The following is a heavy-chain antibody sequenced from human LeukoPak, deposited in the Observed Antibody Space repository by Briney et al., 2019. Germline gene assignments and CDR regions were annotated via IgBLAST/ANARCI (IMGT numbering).Heavy chain of an antibody. Sequence: PGGSLRLARSPSGFSFSAYTLSSVRQSPGKGLQWVSSIKGSDNYIYNADSVAGRLTVSTDDAQNSLHLQMNSLRVEDKAIYYCARSRGKSTNDKNLLYWGQGILVTVST. CDR3: ARSRGKSTNDKNLLY. CDR2: IKGSDNYI. D-gene: IGHD1-1*01. V-gene: IGHV3-21*06. CDR1: GFSFSAYT. J-gene: IGHJ4*02.